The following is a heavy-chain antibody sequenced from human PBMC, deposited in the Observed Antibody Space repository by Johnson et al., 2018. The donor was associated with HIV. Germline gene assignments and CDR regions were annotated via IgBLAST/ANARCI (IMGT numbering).Heavy chain of an antibody. J-gene: IGHJ3*02. CDR2: ISSSGSTI. V-gene: IGHV3-11*01. D-gene: IGHD3-10*01. CDR1: GFTFSDYF. CDR3: YGYYDAFDI. Sequence: VESGGGLVKPGGSLRLSCGGTGFTFSDYFMSWIRQAPGKGLEWVSSISSSGSTIYYADSVKGRFTISRDNAKNSLFLQMTSLRVEDTAVYYCYGYYDAFDIWGQGTMVSVSS.